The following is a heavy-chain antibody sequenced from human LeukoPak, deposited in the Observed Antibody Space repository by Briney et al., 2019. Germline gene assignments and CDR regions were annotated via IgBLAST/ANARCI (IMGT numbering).Heavy chain of an antibody. V-gene: IGHV3-23*01. Sequence: PGGSLRLSCAASGFTFSSYAMSWVRQAPGKGLEWVSAISGSGGSTYYADSVKGRFTISRDNSKNTLYLQMNSLRAEDTAVYYCAKDDSLRFLEWLANFDYWGQGTLVTVSS. D-gene: IGHD3-3*01. CDR2: ISGSGGST. CDR1: GFTFSSYA. J-gene: IGHJ4*02. CDR3: AKDDSLRFLEWLANFDY.